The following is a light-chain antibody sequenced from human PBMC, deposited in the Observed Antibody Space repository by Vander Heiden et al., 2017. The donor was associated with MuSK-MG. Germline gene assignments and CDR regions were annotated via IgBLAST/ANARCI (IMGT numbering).Light chain of an antibody. CDR2: DLS. J-gene: IGKJ5*01. Sequence: DIVLTQSPATLSLSPGQRATLSCRASPSVRSYIAWYQQKPGQAPRLLIYDLSNRDTGIPDRFSGSGSNTDFTLTISSLEAEDFAVYYCQQRSSWPITFGQGTRLEIK. CDR3: QQRSSWPIT. V-gene: IGKV3-11*01. CDR1: PSVRSY.